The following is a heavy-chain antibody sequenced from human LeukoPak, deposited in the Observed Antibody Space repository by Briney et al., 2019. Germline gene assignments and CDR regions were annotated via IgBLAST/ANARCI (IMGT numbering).Heavy chain of an antibody. V-gene: IGHV1-18*01. D-gene: IGHD3-16*01. CDR1: GYTFTAYG. CDR3: SRGDGPFGGVRFDH. J-gene: IGHJ4*02. Sequence: ASVTVSFKASGYTFTAYGISGVGQAPGQGGEGMGWISANNGNTNYAQKVQGRVTMTRHTSTSTAYMELRSLRYDDTAVYYCSRGDGPFGGVRFDHWGQGTLVTVSS. CDR2: ISANNGNT.